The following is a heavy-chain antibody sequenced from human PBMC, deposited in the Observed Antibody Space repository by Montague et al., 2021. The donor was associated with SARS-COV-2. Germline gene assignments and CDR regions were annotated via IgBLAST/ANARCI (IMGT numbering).Heavy chain of an antibody. D-gene: IGHD3-10*01. CDR3: AREFGSGSINPTY. CDR2: GYYSGXT. V-gene: IGHV4-39*01. J-gene: IGHJ4*02. Sequence: SETLSLTCTVSGGSIITSNYYWGWLRQPPGKGLEWIGSGYYSGXTSYXXXXTSRVTISVDTSKNQFSLKLTSVTAADTAVYYCAREFGSGSINPTYWGQGVLVTVSS. CDR1: GGSIITSNYY.